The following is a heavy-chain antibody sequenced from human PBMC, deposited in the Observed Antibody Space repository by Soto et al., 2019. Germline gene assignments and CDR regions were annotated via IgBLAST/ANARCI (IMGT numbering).Heavy chain of an antibody. CDR3: ARGGSGYSSATRYDFDY. D-gene: IGHD5-18*01. J-gene: IGHJ4*02. Sequence: QVQLVQSGSEVKKPGSSVKVSCKASGGSFSSNPLSWVRQAPGQGLEWMAGIIPIFATAHYAQKFQGRVTITADESTSTAYMELTSLRSEDTAVYFCARGGSGYSSATRYDFDYWGQGKLVTVS. CDR2: IIPIFATA. V-gene: IGHV1-69*01. CDR1: GGSFSSNP.